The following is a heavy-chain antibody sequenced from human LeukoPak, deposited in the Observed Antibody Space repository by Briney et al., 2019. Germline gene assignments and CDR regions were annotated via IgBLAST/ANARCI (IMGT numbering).Heavy chain of an antibody. V-gene: IGHV3-15*04. Sequence: GGSLRLSCAVSGFTFTKGWMSWVRQAPGKGLEWIGRIESNTDDEPIEDPTDYAPAMKDRFFISRDDSKNMLYLQINNLKTEDTAVYYCATDTETASDYWGQGVLVVVSS. CDR3: ATDTETASDY. CDR1: GFTFTKGW. J-gene: IGHJ4*02. CDR2: IESNTDDEPIEDPT. D-gene: IGHD5-24*01.